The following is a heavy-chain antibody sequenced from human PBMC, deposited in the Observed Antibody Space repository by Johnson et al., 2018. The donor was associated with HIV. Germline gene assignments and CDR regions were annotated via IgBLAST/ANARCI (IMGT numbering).Heavy chain of an antibody. CDR3: AKDMNRGWYRGAFDI. CDR1: GFTFSSYA. J-gene: IGHJ3*02. D-gene: IGHD6-19*01. Sequence: VQLVESGGGVVQPGRSLRLSCAASGFTFSSYAMHWVRQAPGKGLEWVSVICCDGGSISYADSVPCRFTISRDNAKNSLYLQMNSLRAEDTAVYYCAKDMNRGWYRGAFDIWDQGTMVTVSS. CDR2: ICCDGGSI. V-gene: IGHV3-9*01.